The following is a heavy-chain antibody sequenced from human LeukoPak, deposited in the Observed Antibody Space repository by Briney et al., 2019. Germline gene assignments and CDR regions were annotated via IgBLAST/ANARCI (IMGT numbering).Heavy chain of an antibody. Sequence: PSETLSLTCIVSGDSIRSSNYYWSWIRQPPGKGLEWIGYIYYSGSTNYNPSLKRRVTISVDTSKNQFSLKLSSVTAADTAVYYCARSEYCGGDCYSGLFDYWGQGTLVTVSS. CDR1: GDSIRSSNYY. V-gene: IGHV4-61*01. CDR2: IYYSGST. D-gene: IGHD2-21*01. CDR3: ARSEYCGGDCYSGLFDY. J-gene: IGHJ4*02.